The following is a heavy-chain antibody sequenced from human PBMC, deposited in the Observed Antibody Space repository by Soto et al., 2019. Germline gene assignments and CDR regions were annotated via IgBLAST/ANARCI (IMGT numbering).Heavy chain of an antibody. D-gene: IGHD3-16*01. J-gene: IGHJ5*02. Sequence: PSETLSLTCTVSGGSISSSSYYWGWIRQPPGKGLEWIGSIYYSGSTYYNPSLKSRVTISVDTSKNQFSLKLSSVTAADTAVYYWARSSYPDKNFWFAPWGQGTLVTVSS. V-gene: IGHV4-39*07. CDR1: GGSISSSSYY. CDR2: IYYSGST. CDR3: ARSSYPDKNFWFAP.